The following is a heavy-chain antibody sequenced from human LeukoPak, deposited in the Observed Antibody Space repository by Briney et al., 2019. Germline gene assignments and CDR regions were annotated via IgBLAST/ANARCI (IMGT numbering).Heavy chain of an antibody. CDR2: FYHSGST. V-gene: IGHV4-38-2*02. J-gene: IGHJ5*02. Sequence: PSETLSLTCTVSGYSISSGYYWGWIRQPPGKGLEWIGSFYHSGSTYYIPSLKSRVTISVDTSKNQFSLKLSSVTAADTAVYYCARDQGVWGYSSSWPYNWFDPWGQGTLVAVSS. CDR3: ARDQGVWGYSSSWPYNWFDP. D-gene: IGHD6-13*01. CDR1: GYSISSGYY.